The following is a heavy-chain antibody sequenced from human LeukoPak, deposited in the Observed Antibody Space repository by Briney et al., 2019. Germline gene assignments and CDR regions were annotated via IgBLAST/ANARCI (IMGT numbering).Heavy chain of an antibody. Sequence: GGSLRLSCAASGFTVSSNYMSWVREAPGKGLEWVSVIYSGGSTYYADSVTGRFTISRHNSKNTLYLQMNSLRAEDTAVYYCASPRFWSGYHFDYWGQGTLVTVSS. CDR2: IYSGGST. V-gene: IGHV3-53*04. CDR1: GFTVSSNY. CDR3: ASPRFWSGYHFDY. D-gene: IGHD3-3*01. J-gene: IGHJ4*02.